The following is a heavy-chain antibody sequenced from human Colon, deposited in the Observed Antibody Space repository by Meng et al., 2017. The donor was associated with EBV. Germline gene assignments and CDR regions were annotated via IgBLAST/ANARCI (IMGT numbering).Heavy chain of an antibody. V-gene: IGHV3-23*01. CDR2: ISGSGGNT. Sequence: EVQLLESGGGWVQPGGSLRLSCAASGFTFNSYAMNWVRQAPGKGLEWVSAISGSGGNTFYADSVKGRFTISRDNSKNTLYLQMNSLRAEDTAVYYCAREWLLHYWGQGTLVTVSS. CDR1: GFTFNSYA. J-gene: IGHJ4*02. CDR3: AREWLLHY. D-gene: IGHD3-3*01.